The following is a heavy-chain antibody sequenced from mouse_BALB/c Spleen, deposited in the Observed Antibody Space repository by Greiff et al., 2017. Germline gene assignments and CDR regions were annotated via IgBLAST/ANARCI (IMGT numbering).Heavy chain of an antibody. V-gene: IGHV6-6*02. J-gene: IGHJ4*01. CDR1: GFTFSNYW. Sequence: EVKLEESGGGLVQPGGSMKLSCVASGFTFSNYWMNWVRQSPEKGLEWVAEIRLKSNNYATHYAESVKGRFTISRDDSKSSVYLQMNNLRAEDTGIYYCTVITNYYAMDYWGQGTSVTVSS. CDR2: IRLKSNNYAT. D-gene: IGHD2-4*01. CDR3: TVITNYYAMDY.